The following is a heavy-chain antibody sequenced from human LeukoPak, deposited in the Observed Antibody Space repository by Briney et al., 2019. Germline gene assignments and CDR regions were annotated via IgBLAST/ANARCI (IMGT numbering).Heavy chain of an antibody. Sequence: GGSLILSCAASGFTFSSCAMHWVRQAPGRGLEWVALISYDGSNKWYADSVKGRFTISRDNSKNTLYLQMNSLRAEDTAVYYCATAGTPQFDYWGQGTLVTVSS. CDR1: GFTFSSCA. V-gene: IGHV3-30-3*01. CDR2: ISYDGSNK. CDR3: ATAGTPQFDY. D-gene: IGHD1-1*01. J-gene: IGHJ4*02.